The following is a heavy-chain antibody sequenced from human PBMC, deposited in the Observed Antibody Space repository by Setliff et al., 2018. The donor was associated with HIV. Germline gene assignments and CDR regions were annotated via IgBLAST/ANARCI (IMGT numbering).Heavy chain of an antibody. CDR1: GASISSSSHY. V-gene: IGHV4-39*07. Sequence: ASETLSLTCTVSGASISSSSHYWGWIRRPPGKGLEWMGFNYYSGTTYHNPSLRSRVAISLDTSKNQFSLKLSSVTAADTAVYYCARQTATGTSATFDSWGQGSLVTVSS. J-gene: IGHJ4*02. CDR2: NYYSGTT. CDR3: ARQTATGTSATFDS. D-gene: IGHD2-21*02.